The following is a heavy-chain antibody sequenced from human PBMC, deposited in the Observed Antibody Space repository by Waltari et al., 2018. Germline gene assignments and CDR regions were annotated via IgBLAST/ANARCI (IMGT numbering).Heavy chain of an antibody. V-gene: IGHV1-69*01. D-gene: IGHD6-6*01. CDR3: ARFSYSSSSINWFDP. Sequence: VSCKASGGTFSSYAISWVRQAPGQGLEWMGGIIPIFGTANYAQKFQGRVTITADESTSTAYMELSSLRSEDTAVYYCARFSYSSSSINWFDPWGQGTLVTVSS. J-gene: IGHJ5*02. CDR2: IIPIFGTA. CDR1: GGTFSSYA.